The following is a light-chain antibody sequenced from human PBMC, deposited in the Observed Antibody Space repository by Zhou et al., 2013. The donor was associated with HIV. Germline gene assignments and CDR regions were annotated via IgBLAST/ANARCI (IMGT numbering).Light chain of an antibody. CDR2: ALS. CDR3: MQRIEFPYT. V-gene: IGKV2-40*01. J-gene: IGKJ2*01. CDR1: QSLLNRDDGNTY. Sequence: DIVMTQTPLSLSVTPGEPASISCMSSQSLLNRDDGNTYLDWYLQRPGQSPQLLIYALSFRPSGVPDRFSGSGSGTYFTLKISRVEAEDVGVYYCMQRIEFPYTFGQGTKLEIK.